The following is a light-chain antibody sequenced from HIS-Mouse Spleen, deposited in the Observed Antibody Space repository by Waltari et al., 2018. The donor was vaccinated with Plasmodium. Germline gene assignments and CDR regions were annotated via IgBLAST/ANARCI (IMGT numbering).Light chain of an antibody. CDR2: EDS. Sequence: SYELTQPPSVSVSPGQTARITCSGDALPQTYAYWYQKKSGQAPVLVIYEDSKRPSGIPERFSGSSSGTMATLTISGAQVEDEADYYCYSTDSSGNHRVFGGGTKLTVL. J-gene: IGLJ3*02. CDR1: ALPQTY. V-gene: IGLV3-10*01. CDR3: YSTDSSGNHRV.